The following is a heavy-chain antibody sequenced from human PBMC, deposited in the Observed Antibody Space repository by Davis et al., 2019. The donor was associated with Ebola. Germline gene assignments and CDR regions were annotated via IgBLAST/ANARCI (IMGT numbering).Heavy chain of an antibody. CDR1: GFTFSSYG. Sequence: GESLKISCAASGFTFSSYGMHWVRQAPGKGLEWVAVISYDGSNKYYADSVKGRFTISRDNSKNTLYLQMNSLRAEDTAVYYCTYSGYDSADYWGQGTLVTVSS. D-gene: IGHD5-12*01. V-gene: IGHV3-30*03. CDR2: ISYDGSNK. CDR3: TYSGYDSADY. J-gene: IGHJ4*02.